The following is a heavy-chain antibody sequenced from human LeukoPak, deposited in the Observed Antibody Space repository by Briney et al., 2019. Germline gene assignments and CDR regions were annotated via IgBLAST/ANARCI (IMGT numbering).Heavy chain of an antibody. Sequence: SETLSLTCAVYGGSFSGYYWSWIRQPPGKGLEWIGEINHSGSTNYNPSLKSRVTISVDTSKNQFSLKLSSVTAADTAVYYCATGDAFDIWGQGTMVTVSS. V-gene: IGHV4-34*01. CDR1: GGSFSGYY. CDR3: ATGDAFDI. J-gene: IGHJ3*02. D-gene: IGHD4-17*01. CDR2: INHSGST.